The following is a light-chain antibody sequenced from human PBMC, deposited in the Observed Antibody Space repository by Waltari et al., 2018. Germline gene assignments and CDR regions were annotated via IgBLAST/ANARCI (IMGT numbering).Light chain of an antibody. V-gene: IGKV2-30*02. CDR3: MQATHLPLT. CDR1: QSLVHSDGNTY. J-gene: IGKJ1*01. Sequence: DVVMTQSPLSLPVTLGQPASISCRSSQSLVHSDGNTYLNWFQQRPGQSPRRLIYKVFNRDSGVPDRFSGSGSGTDFTLKISRVEAEDVGVYYCMQATHLPLTFGQGTKVEIK. CDR2: KVF.